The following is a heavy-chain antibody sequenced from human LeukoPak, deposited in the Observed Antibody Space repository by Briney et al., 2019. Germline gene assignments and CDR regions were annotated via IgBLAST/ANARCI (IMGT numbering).Heavy chain of an antibody. CDR2: INPSGGST. V-gene: IGHV1-46*01. CDR1: GYTSTSYY. CDR3: ARDKGDSSGYRRYGYFQH. J-gene: IGHJ1*01. D-gene: IGHD3-22*01. Sequence: GASVKVSCKASGYTSTSYYMHWVRQAPGQGLEWMGIINPSGGSTSYAQKFQGRVTMTRDMSTSTVYMELSSLRSEDTAVYYCARDKGDSSGYRRYGYFQHWGQGTLVTVSS.